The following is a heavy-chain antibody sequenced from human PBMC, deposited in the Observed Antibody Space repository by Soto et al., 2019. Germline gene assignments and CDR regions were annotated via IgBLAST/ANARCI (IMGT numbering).Heavy chain of an antibody. CDR3: ARQGAILYCSGGSCYGDRYFDY. Sequence: PSETLSLTCTVSGGSISSYYWSWIRQPPGKGLEWIGYIYYSGSTNYNPSLKSRVTISVDTSKNQFSLKLSSVTAADTAVYYCARQGAILYCSGGSCYGDRYFDYWGQGTLVTVSS. CDR1: GGSISSYY. D-gene: IGHD2-15*01. V-gene: IGHV4-59*08. CDR2: IYYSGST. J-gene: IGHJ4*02.